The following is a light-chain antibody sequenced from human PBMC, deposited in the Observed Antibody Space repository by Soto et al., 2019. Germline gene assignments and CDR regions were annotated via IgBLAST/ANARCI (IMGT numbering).Light chain of an antibody. J-gene: IGKJ1*01. CDR3: QEYNTWPWT. V-gene: IGKV3-15*01. CDR2: GAS. Sequence: ETVMTQSPATLSVSPGERATLSCRASQSVNSNLAWYQQKLGQAPRVLIYGASTRATGIPDRFSGSGSGTEFILTISSLQSEDFAVYYCQEYNTWPWTFGQGTKVDLK. CDR1: QSVNSN.